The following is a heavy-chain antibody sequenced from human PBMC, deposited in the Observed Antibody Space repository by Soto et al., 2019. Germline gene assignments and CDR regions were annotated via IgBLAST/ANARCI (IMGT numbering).Heavy chain of an antibody. CDR3: ARDYSLVFDY. CDR2: IYYSGST. Sequence: SETLSLTCTVSGGSISSGGYYWSWIRQHPGKGLEWIGYIYYSGSTYYNPSLKSRVTISVDTSKNQFSLKLSSVTAADTAVYYCARDYSLVFDYWGQGTLVTVSS. J-gene: IGHJ4*02. V-gene: IGHV4-31*03. CDR1: GGSISSGGYY. D-gene: IGHD1-26*01.